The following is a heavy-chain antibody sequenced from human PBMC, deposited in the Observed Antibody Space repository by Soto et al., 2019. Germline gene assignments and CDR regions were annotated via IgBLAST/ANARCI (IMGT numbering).Heavy chain of an antibody. CDR1: GGSISNYY. J-gene: IGHJ3*02. CDR3: ARRWGGTFDI. CDR2: IYYSGNT. Sequence: QVQLQESGPGLVKPSETLSLTCTVSGGSISNYYWSWIRQPPGKGLEWIGYIYYSGNTNYNPSLQSRVTISVDTSKNQFSLKLSSVTAADTAEYYCARRWGGTFDIWGQGTMVTVSS. V-gene: IGHV4-59*08. D-gene: IGHD3-10*01.